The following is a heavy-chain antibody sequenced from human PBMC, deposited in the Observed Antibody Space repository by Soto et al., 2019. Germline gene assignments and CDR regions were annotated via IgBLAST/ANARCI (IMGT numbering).Heavy chain of an antibody. D-gene: IGHD1-26*01. CDR2: IIPIFGTA. CDR1: GGTFSSYA. V-gene: IGHV1-69*12. CDR3: ARGELRTPPVGWYFDL. J-gene: IGHJ2*01. Sequence: QVQLVQSGAEVKKPGSSVKVSCKASGGTFSSYAISWVRQAPGQGLEWMGGIIPIFGTANYAQKFQGRVTITADESTSTAYMELSSLRAEDTAVYYCARGELRTPPVGWYFDLWGRGTLVTVSS.